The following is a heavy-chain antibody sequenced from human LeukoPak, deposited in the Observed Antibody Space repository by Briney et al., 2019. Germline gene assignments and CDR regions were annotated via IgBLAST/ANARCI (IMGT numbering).Heavy chain of an antibody. D-gene: IGHD6-13*01. Sequence: SETLSLTCAVYGGSFSGYYWSWIRQPPGKGLEWIGEINHSGSTNYNPSLKSRVTISVDTSKNQFSLKLSSVTAADTAVYYCARGPRYSSSWYVTFDYYYYGMDVWGQGTTVTVFS. CDR3: ARGPRYSSSWYVTFDYYYYGMDV. V-gene: IGHV4-34*01. J-gene: IGHJ6*02. CDR1: GGSFSGYY. CDR2: INHSGST.